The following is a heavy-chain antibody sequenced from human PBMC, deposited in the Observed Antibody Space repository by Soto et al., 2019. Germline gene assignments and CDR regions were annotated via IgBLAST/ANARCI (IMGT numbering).Heavy chain of an antibody. CDR2: ISWNSGSI. CDR3: ARNFYDSSGSDAFDI. J-gene: IGHJ3*02. D-gene: IGHD3-22*01. Sequence: EVQLVESGGGLVQHGRSLRLSCAASGFTFDDYAMHWVRQAPGKGLEWVSGISWNSGSIGYADSVKGRFTISRDNAKNSLDLQMNSLRAEDTALYYCARNFYDSSGSDAFDIWGQGTMVTVSS. V-gene: IGHV3-9*01. CDR1: GFTFDDYA.